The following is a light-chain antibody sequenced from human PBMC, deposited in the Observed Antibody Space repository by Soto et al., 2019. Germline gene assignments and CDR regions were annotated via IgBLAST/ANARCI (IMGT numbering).Light chain of an antibody. J-gene: IGLJ1*01. CDR3: GSYASSSTLYV. V-gene: IGLV2-14*02. CDR2: DVS. CDR1: GSDVGAYNL. Sequence: QSVLTQPASVSGSPGQSITISCAGTGSDVGAYNLVSWYQQHPGKAPKLIICDVSTRPSGVSNRFSGSKSGDTASLTISGLQAEDEADYYCGSYASSSTLYVFGTGTKVTVL.